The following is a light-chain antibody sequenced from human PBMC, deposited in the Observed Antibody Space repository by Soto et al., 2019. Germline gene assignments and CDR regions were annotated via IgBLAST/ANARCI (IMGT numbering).Light chain of an antibody. V-gene: IGLV2-14*03. J-gene: IGLJ2*01. CDR1: SSDVGGYKS. CDR3: QSYASSIPLV. Sequence: QSALTQPASVSGSPGQSITISCAGSSSDVGGYKSVSWYQQHPGKAPKLIIYDVSDRPSGVSNRFSGSKSGNTASLTISGLQAEDEADYYCQSYASSIPLVFGGGTKLTVL. CDR2: DVS.